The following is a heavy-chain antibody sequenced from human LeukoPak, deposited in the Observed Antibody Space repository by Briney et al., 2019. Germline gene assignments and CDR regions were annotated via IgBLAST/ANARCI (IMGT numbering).Heavy chain of an antibody. V-gene: IGHV3-23*01. J-gene: IGHJ6*02. D-gene: IGHD3-10*01. CDR3: AKDSGSGSFITYYYYGMDV. CDR1: GFTFSSYA. CDR2: ISGSGGST. Sequence: GGSLRLSCAASGFTFSSYAMSWVRQAPGKGLGWVSAISGSGGSTYYADSVKGRFTISRDNSKNTLYLQMNSLRAEDTAVYYCAKDSGSGSFITYYYYGMDVWGQGTTVTVSS.